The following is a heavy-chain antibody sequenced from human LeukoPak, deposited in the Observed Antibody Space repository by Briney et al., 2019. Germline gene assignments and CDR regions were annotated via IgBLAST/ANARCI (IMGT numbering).Heavy chain of an antibody. CDR3: AKSGTYSSSSGYIDS. Sequence: GRSLRLSCAASGFTFKNYAKHWVRQAPGKGLEWVSSISWNSGNVDYADSVKGRFTLSRDNAKNSLYLQMSSLRAEDTALYYCAKSGTYSSSSGYIDSWGQGTLVTVSS. CDR1: GFTFKNYA. V-gene: IGHV3-9*01. CDR2: ISWNSGNV. J-gene: IGHJ4*02. D-gene: IGHD6-6*01.